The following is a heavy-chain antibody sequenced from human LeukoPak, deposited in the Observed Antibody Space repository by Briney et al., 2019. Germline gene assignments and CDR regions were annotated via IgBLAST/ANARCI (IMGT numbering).Heavy chain of an antibody. D-gene: IGHD6-19*01. Sequence: GGSLRLSCAASGFAFSSHWMTWVRQAPGKGLEWVANIKPDGSGKNYVDSVKGRFTISRDNAKSSLYLQMKGLRVEDTAVYYCSSQPAVLDLDCWGQGTLVTVSS. CDR1: GFAFSSHW. CDR3: SSQPAVLDLDC. J-gene: IGHJ4*02. CDR2: IKPDGSGK. V-gene: IGHV3-7*01.